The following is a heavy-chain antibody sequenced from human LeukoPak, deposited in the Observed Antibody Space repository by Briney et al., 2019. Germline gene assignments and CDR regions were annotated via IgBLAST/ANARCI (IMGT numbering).Heavy chain of an antibody. D-gene: IGHD3-9*01. CDR3: ARDVDILTGYFDY. Sequence: SETLSLTCTVSGGSISSYYWSWIRQPPGKGLEWIGYIYYSGSTNYNPSLKSRVTISVDTSKNQFSLKLSSVTAADTAVYYCARDVDILTGYFDYWGQGTLVTVSS. CDR1: GGSISSYY. J-gene: IGHJ4*02. V-gene: IGHV4-59*12. CDR2: IYYSGST.